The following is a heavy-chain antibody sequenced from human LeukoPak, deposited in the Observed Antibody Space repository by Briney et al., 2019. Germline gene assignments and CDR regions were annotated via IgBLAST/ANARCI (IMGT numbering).Heavy chain of an antibody. J-gene: IGHJ4*02. Sequence: SETLSLTCTVSGGSISSSSYYWGWIRQPPGKGLEWIGSIYYSGSTYYNPSLKSRVTISVDTSKNQFSLKLSSVTAADTAVYYCARTGSDIVVVPAATHWGQGTLVTVSS. CDR1: GGSISSSSYY. CDR3: ARTGSDIVVVPAATH. D-gene: IGHD2-2*01. V-gene: IGHV4-39*01. CDR2: IYYSGST.